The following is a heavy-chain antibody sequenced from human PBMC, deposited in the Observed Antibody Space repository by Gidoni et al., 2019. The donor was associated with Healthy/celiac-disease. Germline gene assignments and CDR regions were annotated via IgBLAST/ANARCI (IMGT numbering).Heavy chain of an antibody. D-gene: IGHD6-6*01. J-gene: IGHJ4*02. CDR2: INPNSGGT. CDR1: GYTFTGYY. V-gene: IGHV1-2*02. Sequence: QVPLVQSGAAVKQPGASVKVSCQASGYTFTGYYMHWVRQAPGQGLEWMGWINPNSGGTNYAQKLQGRVTMNRDTYISTAYMELSRLRSDDTAVYYCARVYSSSLRLDYWGQGTLVTVSS. CDR3: ARVYSSSLRLDY.